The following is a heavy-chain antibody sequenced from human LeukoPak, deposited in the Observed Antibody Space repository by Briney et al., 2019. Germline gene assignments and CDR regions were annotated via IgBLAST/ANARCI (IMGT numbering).Heavy chain of an antibody. V-gene: IGHV3-7*01. D-gene: IGHD2-15*01. Sequence: SGGSLRLSCAASGFTLSSYWMSWVRQAPGKGLEWVANIKQDGSEKYYVDSVKGRFTISRDNAKNSLYLRMNSLRAEDTAVYYCARHYCSGGSCYFDYWGQGTLVTVSS. CDR3: ARHYCSGGSCYFDY. J-gene: IGHJ4*02. CDR2: IKQDGSEK. CDR1: GFTLSSYW.